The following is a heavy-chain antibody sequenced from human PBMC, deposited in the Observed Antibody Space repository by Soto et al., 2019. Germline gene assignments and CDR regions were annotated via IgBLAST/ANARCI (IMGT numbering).Heavy chain of an antibody. CDR1: GDSIRSYS. J-gene: IGHJ3*02. Sequence: QVQLRESGPGLVKSSETLSLTCTVSGDSIRSYSWTWIRQPPGKGLEWIGYMYYTGATNNNPSLKSRVNLSVDTSKNQFSPKHNSVTGADTAVYYCAKSRGYSYGLNALDIWGQGTMVTVSS. CDR3: AKSRGYSYGLNALDI. V-gene: IGHV4-59*03. D-gene: IGHD5-18*01. CDR2: MYYTGAT.